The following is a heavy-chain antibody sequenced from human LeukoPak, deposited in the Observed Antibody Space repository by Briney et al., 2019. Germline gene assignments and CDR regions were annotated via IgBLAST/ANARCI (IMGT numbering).Heavy chain of an antibody. Sequence: GGSLRLSCAASGFTFSTYGMNWVRQAPGKGLEWVSHISGSGGNTNYADSVKGRFTISRDNSKNTLYLQMNSLRVEDTAVYCCVPGPRLPFDYWGQGTLVTVSS. CDR2: ISGSGGNT. V-gene: IGHV3-23*01. CDR1: GFTFSTYG. CDR3: VPGPRLPFDY. J-gene: IGHJ4*02.